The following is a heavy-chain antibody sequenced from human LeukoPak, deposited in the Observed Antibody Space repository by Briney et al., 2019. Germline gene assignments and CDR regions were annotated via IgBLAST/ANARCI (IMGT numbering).Heavy chain of an antibody. CDR2: ISYDGSNE. CDR3: ARGMVGASLDY. Sequence: GGSLRLSCAASGITFSSYAMHWVRQAPGKGLEWVALISYDGSNEYYADSVKGRFTISRDNSKNTMYLQMNSLRAEDTAVHYCARGMVGASLDYWGQGTLVTVSS. V-gene: IGHV3-30-3*01. D-gene: IGHD1-26*01. CDR1: GITFSSYA. J-gene: IGHJ4*02.